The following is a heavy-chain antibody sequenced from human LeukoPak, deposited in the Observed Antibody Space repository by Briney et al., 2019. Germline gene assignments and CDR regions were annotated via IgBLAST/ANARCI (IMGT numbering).Heavy chain of an antibody. Sequence: NPSETLSLTCTVSGVSLRRSFYYWGGIRQPPGKGLEWIGNIYYRGDTYYNPSLESRLTISVDTSNNQFSLRLTSVTAADTAMYYCVRRPNLPADSRDYWRFDLWGQGTMITVSS. CDR3: VRRPNLPADSRDYWRFDL. D-gene: IGHD4-17*01. J-gene: IGHJ3*01. CDR1: GVSLRRSFYY. V-gene: IGHV4-39*01. CDR2: IYYRGDT.